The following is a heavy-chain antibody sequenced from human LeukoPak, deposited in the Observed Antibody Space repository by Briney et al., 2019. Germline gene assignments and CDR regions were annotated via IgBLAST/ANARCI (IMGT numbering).Heavy chain of an antibody. D-gene: IGHD6-19*01. V-gene: IGHV3-23*01. Sequence: GGSLRLSCAASGFTFTVYAMSSGRQAPGKGLEWVSGIGPGGVTTYYSDSVRGRFTISRDNSKNTLYLQMNSLRAEDTASYYCALGIYHSYNTGWYADFWGQGTLVTVSS. J-gene: IGHJ4*02. CDR3: ALGIYHSYNTGWYADF. CDR2: IGPGGVTT. CDR1: GFTFTVYA.